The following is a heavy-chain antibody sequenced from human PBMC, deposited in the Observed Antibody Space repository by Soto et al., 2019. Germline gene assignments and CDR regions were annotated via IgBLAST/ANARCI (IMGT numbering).Heavy chain of an antibody. CDR1: GYTFTRYA. Sequence: ASVKVSCKTSGYTFTRYAMHWVRQAPGQRLEWMGWINAGYGNTAYSQNFQGRVTLTRDTSAGTAYMELSSLRSEDTAVYYCARAGDDCSTTTCYIIDYWGQGTLVTVSS. D-gene: IGHD2-2*02. CDR3: ARAGDDCSTTTCYIIDY. CDR2: INAGYGNT. V-gene: IGHV1-3*01. J-gene: IGHJ4*02.